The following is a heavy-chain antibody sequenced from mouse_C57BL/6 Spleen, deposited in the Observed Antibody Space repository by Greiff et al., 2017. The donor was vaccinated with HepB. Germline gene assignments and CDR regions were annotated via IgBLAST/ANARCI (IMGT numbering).Heavy chain of an antibody. V-gene: IGHV1-69*01. CDR2: IDPSDSYT. Sequence: VQLQQPGAELVMPGASVKLSCKASGYTFTSYWMHWVKQRPGQGLEWIGEIDPSDSYTNYNQKFKGKSTLTVDKSSSTAYMQLSSLTSEDAAVYYCARRGQWYFDVWGTGTPVTVSS. CDR3: ARRGQWYFDV. CDR1: GYTFTSYW. J-gene: IGHJ1*03.